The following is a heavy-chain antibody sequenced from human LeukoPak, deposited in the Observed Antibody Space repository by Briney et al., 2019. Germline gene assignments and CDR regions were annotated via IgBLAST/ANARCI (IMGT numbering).Heavy chain of an antibody. Sequence: GGSLRLSCAASGFTFSSYSMNWVRQAPGKGLEWVSSISSSSSYIYYADSVKGRFTISRDNAKNSLYLQMNSLRAGDTAVYYCAIDSIVVVPAAMVAFDIWGQGTMVTVSS. J-gene: IGHJ3*02. V-gene: IGHV3-21*01. CDR1: GFTFSSYS. D-gene: IGHD2-2*01. CDR3: AIDSIVVVPAAMVAFDI. CDR2: ISSSSSYI.